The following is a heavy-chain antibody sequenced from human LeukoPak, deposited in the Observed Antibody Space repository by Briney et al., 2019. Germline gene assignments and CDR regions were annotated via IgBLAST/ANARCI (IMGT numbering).Heavy chain of an antibody. V-gene: IGHV1-69*06. CDR3: ASEGGASIAAT. CDR1: GGTFSSYA. CDR2: IIPIFGTA. D-gene: IGHD6-6*01. Sequence: ASVKVSCKASGGTFSSYAISWVRQAPGQGLEWMGGIIPIFGTANYAQKFQGRVTITADKSTSTAYMELSSLRSEDTAVYYCASEGGASIAATCGQGTLVTVSS. J-gene: IGHJ5*02.